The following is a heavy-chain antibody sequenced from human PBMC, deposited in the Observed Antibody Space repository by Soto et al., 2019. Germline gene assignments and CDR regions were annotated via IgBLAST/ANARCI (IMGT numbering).Heavy chain of an antibody. CDR2: VTATAESA. D-gene: IGHD3-10*01. Sequence: GGSLRLSCTPFGFNFDAYAMSWVRQAPGKGLEWVSAVTATAESAYYTDSVRGRFIITRDNSDNVLYLQMSSLRVEDTAIYFCARGRYYDSPPDLWGRGTQVTVSS. V-gene: IGHV3-23*01. CDR3: ARGRYYDSPPDL. CDR1: GFNFDAYA. J-gene: IGHJ5*02.